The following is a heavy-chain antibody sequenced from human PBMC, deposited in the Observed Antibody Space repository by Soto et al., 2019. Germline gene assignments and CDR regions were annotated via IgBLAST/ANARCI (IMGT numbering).Heavy chain of an antibody. D-gene: IGHD2-21*01. CDR1: GYTFVDYA. Sequence: VQLVPSGDEVKRPGASVNISCRASGYTFVDYALQWVRQAPGNGLEWVGLMNANTGKLKYSHNFYDRVSITRGRATRTAYMELTGLRSEDTTVYFCTREAIVAENWFDPWGQGTLVTVSS. CDR3: TREAIVAENWFDP. J-gene: IGHJ5*02. CDR2: MNANTGKL. V-gene: IGHV1-3*01.